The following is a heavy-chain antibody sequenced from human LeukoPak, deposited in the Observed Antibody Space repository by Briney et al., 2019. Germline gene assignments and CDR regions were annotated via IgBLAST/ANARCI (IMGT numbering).Heavy chain of an antibody. CDR3: AKNYYDSSGYFDY. V-gene: IGHV3-23*01. CDR1: GFTFSTYA. D-gene: IGHD3-22*01. CDR2: ISGSSGST. Sequence: WGSLSLSCAASGFTFSTYAMSWVRQAPGKGLEWVSAISGSSGSTYYADSVKGRFTISRDNSKNTLYLQMNSLRAEDTAVYYCAKNYYDSSGYFDYWGQGTLVTVSS. J-gene: IGHJ4*02.